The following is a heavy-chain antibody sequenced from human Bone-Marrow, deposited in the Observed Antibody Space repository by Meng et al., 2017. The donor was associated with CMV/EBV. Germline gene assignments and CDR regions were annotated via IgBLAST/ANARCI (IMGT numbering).Heavy chain of an antibody. CDR3: ASNQRITIFGVVTPYYYYGMDV. CDR1: GGSISSSSYY. J-gene: IGHJ6*02. D-gene: IGHD3-3*01. V-gene: IGHV4-39*01. Sequence: SETLSLTCTVSGGSISSSSYYWGWIRQPPGKGLEWIGSIYYSGSTYYNPSLKSRVTISVDTSKNQFSLKLSSVTAADTAVYYCASNQRITIFGVVTPYYYYGMDVWGQGTTVTVSS. CDR2: IYYSGST.